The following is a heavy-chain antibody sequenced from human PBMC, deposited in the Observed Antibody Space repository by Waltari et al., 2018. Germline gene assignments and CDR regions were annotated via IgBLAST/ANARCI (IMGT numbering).Heavy chain of an antibody. CDR3: ARSRIAAADPFDY. J-gene: IGHJ4*02. Sequence: EVQLVESGGGLVQPGGSLRLSCAASGFTFSSYSMNWVRQAPGKGLEWVSYISSSSSTIYYADSVKGRFTISRDNAKNSLYLQMNSLRAEDMAVYYCARSRIAAADPFDYWGQGTLVTVSS. CDR1: GFTFSSYS. V-gene: IGHV3-48*01. D-gene: IGHD6-13*01. CDR2: ISSSSSTI.